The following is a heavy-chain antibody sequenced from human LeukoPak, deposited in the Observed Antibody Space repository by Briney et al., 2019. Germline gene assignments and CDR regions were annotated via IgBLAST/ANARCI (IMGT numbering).Heavy chain of an antibody. CDR1: GFTFSSYA. V-gene: IGHV3-23*01. Sequence: GGSLRLSCEASGFTFSSYAMSWVRQAPGKGLEWVSAISGSGGSTYYADSVKGRFTISRDNSKNTLYLQMNSLRAEDTAVYYCAKIRPDFSGWYYFDYWGQGTLVTVSS. J-gene: IGHJ4*02. D-gene: IGHD6-19*01. CDR3: AKIRPDFSGWYYFDY. CDR2: ISGSGGST.